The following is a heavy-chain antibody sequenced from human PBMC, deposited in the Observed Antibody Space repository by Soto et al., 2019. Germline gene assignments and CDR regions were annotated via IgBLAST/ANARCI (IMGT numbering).Heavy chain of an antibody. CDR3: ARGRYGDY. CDR2: NSAHNGNT. J-gene: IGHJ4*02. D-gene: IGHD1-1*01. Sequence: QVHLVQSGAEGKKPGASVKVSCKGSGYTFTTYGITWVRQAPGQGLEWMGWNSAHNGNTNYAQKLQGRVTVTRDTSTSTAYMELSSLRSDDTAVYYCARGRYGDYWGQGALVTVSS. V-gene: IGHV1-18*01. CDR1: GYTFTTYG.